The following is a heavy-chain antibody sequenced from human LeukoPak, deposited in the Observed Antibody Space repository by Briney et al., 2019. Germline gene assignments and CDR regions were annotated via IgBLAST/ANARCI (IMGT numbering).Heavy chain of an antibody. CDR1: GGSISSYY. V-gene: IGHV4-59*01. CDR2: IYYSGST. CDR3: ARVVITFGGVFNWFDP. Sequence: SETLSLTCTVSGGSISSYYWSWIRQPPGKGLEWIGYIYYSGSTNYNPSLKGRVTISVDTSKNQFSLKLSSVTAADTAVYYCARVVITFGGVFNWFDPWGQGTLVTVSS. J-gene: IGHJ5*02. D-gene: IGHD3-16*01.